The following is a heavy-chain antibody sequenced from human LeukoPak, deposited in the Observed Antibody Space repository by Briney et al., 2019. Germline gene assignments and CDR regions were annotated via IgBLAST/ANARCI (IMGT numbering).Heavy chain of an antibody. CDR1: GFTFSNYA. CDR3: AKVYGSSSWD. Sequence: GGSLRLSCAASGFTFSNYAMSWVRQAPGKGLEWVSAVSGSGDNTYYADSVKGRFTISRDNSKNTLYLRMNSLRAEDTAVYYCAKVYGSSSWDWGQGTLVTVSS. CDR2: VSGSGDNT. D-gene: IGHD6-6*01. J-gene: IGHJ4*02. V-gene: IGHV3-23*01.